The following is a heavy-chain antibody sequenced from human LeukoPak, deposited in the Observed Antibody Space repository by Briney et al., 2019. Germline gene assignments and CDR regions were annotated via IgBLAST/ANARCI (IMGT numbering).Heavy chain of an antibody. CDR2: INHSGST. V-gene: IGHV4-34*01. Sequence: SETLSLTCAVYGGSFSGYYWSWIRQPPGKGLEWIGEINHSGSTNYNPSLKSRVTISVDTSKNQFSLKLSSVTAADTAVYYCARGFDYRLDAFDIWGQGTMVTVSS. D-gene: IGHD3-16*01. J-gene: IGHJ3*02. CDR1: GGSFSGYY. CDR3: ARGFDYRLDAFDI.